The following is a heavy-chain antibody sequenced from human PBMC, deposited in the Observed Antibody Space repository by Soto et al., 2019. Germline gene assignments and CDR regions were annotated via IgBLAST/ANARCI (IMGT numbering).Heavy chain of an antibody. CDR2: ISGDGRNK. CDR3: ATIRDCGGDCRDRDFQH. Sequence: PGGSLRLSCAASGFTFGTYWMHWVRQAPGKGLLWVSRISGDGRNKHYADFAKGRFSISRDNAKNTVILQMNSLRVDDSAVYYCATIRDCGGDCRDRDFQHWGQGPLVTVSS. D-gene: IGHD2-21*02. J-gene: IGHJ1*01. CDR1: GFTFGTYW. V-gene: IGHV3-74*01.